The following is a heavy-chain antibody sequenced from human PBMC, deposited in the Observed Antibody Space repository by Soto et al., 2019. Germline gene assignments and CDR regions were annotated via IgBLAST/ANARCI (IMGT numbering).Heavy chain of an antibody. D-gene: IGHD3-22*01. Sequence: SETLSLSCTVSSGCISSRSYYCAWIRQPPVTGREWISNIYYSESTYYKPSLRSRVAISVDTSKNQFLLKLSSVTAAATAGNYCASFVDSSGYYPLDYFDYWRQGTVVTVTS. CDR2: IYYSEST. J-gene: IGHJ4*02. CDR3: ASFVDSSGYYPLDYFDY. CDR1: SGCISSRSYY. V-gene: IGHV4-39*01.